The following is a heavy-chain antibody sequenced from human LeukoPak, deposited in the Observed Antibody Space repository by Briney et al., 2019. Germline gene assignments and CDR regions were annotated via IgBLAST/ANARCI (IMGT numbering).Heavy chain of an antibody. CDR1: GYSFTSYW. Sequence: GESLKLSCKGSGYSFTSYWIGWVRQMPGKGLEWMGIIYPGDSDTRYSPSFQGQVTISADKSISTAYLQWSSLKASDTAMYYCARRYCSGGSCYSSFDPWGQGTLVTVSS. CDR3: ARRYCSGGSCYSSFDP. J-gene: IGHJ5*02. CDR2: IYPGDSDT. D-gene: IGHD2-15*01. V-gene: IGHV5-51*01.